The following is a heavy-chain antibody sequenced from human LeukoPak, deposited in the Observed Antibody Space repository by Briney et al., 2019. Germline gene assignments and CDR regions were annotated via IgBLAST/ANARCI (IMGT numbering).Heavy chain of an antibody. J-gene: IGHJ4*02. V-gene: IGHV2-70*11. D-gene: IGHD1-14*01. CDR3: ARIPYPSFPDSLANRAVAAFDY. CDR1: GFSLSTSGMC. CDR2: IDWDDDK. Sequence: ESGPTLVKPTETLTLTCTFSGFSLSTSGMCVSWIRQPPGKALEWLARIDWDDDKYYSTSLKTRLTISKDTSKNQVVLTMTNMDPVDTATYYCARIPYPSFPDSLANRAVAAFDYWGQGTLVTVSS.